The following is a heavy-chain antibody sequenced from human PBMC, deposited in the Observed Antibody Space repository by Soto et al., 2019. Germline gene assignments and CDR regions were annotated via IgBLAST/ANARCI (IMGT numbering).Heavy chain of an antibody. CDR1: GFTFSSYG. Sequence: GGALRLSCAASGFTFSSYGMHWVRQAPGKGLEWVAVIWYDGSNKYYADSVKGRFTISRDNSKNTLYLQMNSLRAEDTAVYYCARDGEMATINSWFDPWGQGTLVTVYS. J-gene: IGHJ5*02. CDR3: ARDGEMATINSWFDP. V-gene: IGHV3-33*01. D-gene: IGHD5-12*01. CDR2: IWYDGSNK.